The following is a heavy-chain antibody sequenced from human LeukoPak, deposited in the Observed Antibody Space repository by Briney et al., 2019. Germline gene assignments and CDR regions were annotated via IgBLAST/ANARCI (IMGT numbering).Heavy chain of an antibody. CDR2: ISSSGSTI. CDR1: GFTFSSYE. Sequence: GGSLRLSCAASGFTFSSYEMNWVRQAPGKGLEWVSYISSSGSTIYYADSVKGRFTISRDNAKNSLYLQMNSLRAEDTAVYYCAREEDGYDSSGYFCDWGQGTLVTVPS. CDR3: AREEDGYDSSGYFCD. V-gene: IGHV3-48*03. D-gene: IGHD3-22*01. J-gene: IGHJ4*02.